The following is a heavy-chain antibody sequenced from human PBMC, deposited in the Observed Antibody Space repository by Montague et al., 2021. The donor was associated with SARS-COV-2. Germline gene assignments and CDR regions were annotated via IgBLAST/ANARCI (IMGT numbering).Heavy chain of an antibody. J-gene: IGHJ4*02. Sequence: SETLSLTCTVSGGSIRSYYWCWIRQTPGKGLEWIGYVYYDCSTNYNPSLKSRVTMSVDSSKNKFSLRLSSMAAADTAVYYCARYGCYFEHWGQGTLVTVSS. CDR1: GGSIRSYY. V-gene: IGHV4-59*03. D-gene: IGHD3-16*01. CDR2: VYYDCST. CDR3: ARYGCYFEH.